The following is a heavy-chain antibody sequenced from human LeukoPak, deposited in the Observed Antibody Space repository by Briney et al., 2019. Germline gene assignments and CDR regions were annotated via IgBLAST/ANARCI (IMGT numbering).Heavy chain of an antibody. V-gene: IGHV5-51*01. J-gene: IGHJ6*02. CDR2: IYPGDSDT. CDR3: ASKDYYGMDV. CDR1: GYSFTSYW. Sequence: GGSLRLSCRGSGYSFTSYWIGWVRQMPGKGLEWMGIIYPGDSDTRYSPSFQGQVTISADKSISTAYLQWSSLKASDTAMYYCASKDYYGMDVWGQGTTVTVSS.